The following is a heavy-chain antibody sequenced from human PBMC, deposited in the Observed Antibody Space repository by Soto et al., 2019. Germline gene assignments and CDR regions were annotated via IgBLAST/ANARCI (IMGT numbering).Heavy chain of an antibody. CDR2: FDPEDGET. CDR3: ATLPYLNYGDYEHFDY. Sequence: SVKVSCKASGYTFTGYYMHWVRQAPGKGLEWMGGFDPEDGETIYAQKFQGRVTMTEDTSTDTAYMELSSLRSEDTAVYYCATLPYLNYGDYEHFDYWGQGTLVTVSS. J-gene: IGHJ4*02. V-gene: IGHV1-24*01. D-gene: IGHD4-17*01. CDR1: GYTFTGYY.